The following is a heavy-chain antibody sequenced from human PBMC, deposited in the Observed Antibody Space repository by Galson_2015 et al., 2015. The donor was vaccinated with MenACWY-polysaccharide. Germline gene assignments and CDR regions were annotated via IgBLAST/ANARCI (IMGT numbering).Heavy chain of an antibody. Sequence: SLRLFCAASGFTFSSFAMSWVRQAPGKGLEWVSAISGSGGSTSYADSVKGRFTISRDNSKNTLNLQMNSLRAEDTAVYYCAKTYSYASGWFGPWGQGTLVTVSS. D-gene: IGHD5-18*01. J-gene: IGHJ5*02. V-gene: IGHV3-23*01. CDR3: AKTYSYASGWFGP. CDR2: ISGSGGST. CDR1: GFTFSSFA.